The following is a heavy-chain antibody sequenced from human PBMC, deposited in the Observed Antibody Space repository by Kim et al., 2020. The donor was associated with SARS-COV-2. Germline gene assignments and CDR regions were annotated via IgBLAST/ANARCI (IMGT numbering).Heavy chain of an antibody. D-gene: IGHD7-27*01. CDR2: IWYDGSNK. V-gene: IGHV3-33*06. CDR3: AKDLGMAGAFDI. Sequence: GGSLRLSCAASGFTFSSYGMHWVRQAPGKGLEWVAVIWYDGSNKYYADSVKGRFTISRDNSKNTLYLQMNSLRAEDTAVYYCAKDLGMAGAFDIWGQGTMVTVSS. CDR1: GFTFSSYG. J-gene: IGHJ3*02.